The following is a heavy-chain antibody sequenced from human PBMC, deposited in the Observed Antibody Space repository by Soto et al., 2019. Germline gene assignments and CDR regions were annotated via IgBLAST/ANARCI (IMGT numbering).Heavy chain of an antibody. V-gene: IGHV1-69*13. CDR1: GGTFSSYA. J-gene: IGHJ6*02. CDR2: IIPIFGTA. Sequence: SVKVSCKASGGTFSSYAISGVRQAPGQGLEWMGGIIPIFGTANYAQKFQGRVTIAADESTSTAYMELSSLRSEDTAVYYRARGLGGASAYKSYGMDVWGQGTTVTVSS. CDR3: ARGLGGASAYKSYGMDV. D-gene: IGHD1-26*01.